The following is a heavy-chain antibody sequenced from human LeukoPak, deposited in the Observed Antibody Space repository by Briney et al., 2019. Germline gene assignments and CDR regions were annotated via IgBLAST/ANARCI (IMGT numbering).Heavy chain of an antibody. CDR2: IYYTGST. D-gene: IGHD6-19*01. V-gene: IGHV4-31*03. CDR3: ARVQQWRGVDAFDI. Sequence: SQTLSLTCTVSGGSISNGGYYWSWIRQHPGKGLEWIGYIYYTGSTDYNPSLKSRVTISVDTSKNQFSLNLRSVTAADTAVYYCARVQQWRGVDAFDIWGQGTMVTVSS. CDR1: GGSISNGGYY. J-gene: IGHJ3*02.